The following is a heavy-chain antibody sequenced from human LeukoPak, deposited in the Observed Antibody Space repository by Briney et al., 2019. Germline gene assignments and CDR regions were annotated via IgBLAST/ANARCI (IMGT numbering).Heavy chain of an antibody. J-gene: IGHJ4*02. Sequence: SETLSLTCAVYGGSFSGYYWSWIRQPPGKGLEWIGEINPSGSTNYNPSLKSRVTISVDTPKNQFSLKLSSVTAADTAVYYCARARMTTVKFFDYWGQGTLVTVSS. D-gene: IGHD4-11*01. CDR2: INPSGST. V-gene: IGHV4-34*01. CDR1: GGSFSGYY. CDR3: ARARMTTVKFFDY.